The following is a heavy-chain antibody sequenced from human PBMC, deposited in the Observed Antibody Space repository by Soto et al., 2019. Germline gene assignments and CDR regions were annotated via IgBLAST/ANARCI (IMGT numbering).Heavy chain of an antibody. Sequence: QVHLQESGPGQVRPSRTLSLSCSVSGGSISRGAYFWTWIRQFPGKGLEWIAYISYTGATYYNPSLKSRVTILADTSKNQFSLKLNSVTSADTAVYYCARGGPVSVSPAWQLLGYFDYWGQGTLVTVSS. D-gene: IGHD2-15*01. CDR2: ISYTGAT. CDR3: ARGGPVSVSPAWQLLGYFDY. J-gene: IGHJ4*02. V-gene: IGHV4-31*03. CDR1: GGSISRGAYF.